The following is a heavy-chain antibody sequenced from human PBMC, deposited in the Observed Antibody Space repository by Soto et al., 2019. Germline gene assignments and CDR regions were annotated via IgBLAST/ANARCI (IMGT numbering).Heavy chain of an antibody. V-gene: IGHV1-18*01. D-gene: IGHD3-3*01. CDR1: GYTFTSYG. J-gene: IGHJ4*02. CDR2: ISAYNGNT. CDR3: ARVRFFGVVIIFVDY. Sequence: QVPLGQSGAGVKKPGASVKVSCKASGYTFTSYGISWVRQAPGQGLEWMGWISAYNGNTNYAQKLQGRVTMTTDPPTSTAYMELRSLSSDDTAVYYCARVRFFGVVIIFVDYGGQGTLVTVSS.